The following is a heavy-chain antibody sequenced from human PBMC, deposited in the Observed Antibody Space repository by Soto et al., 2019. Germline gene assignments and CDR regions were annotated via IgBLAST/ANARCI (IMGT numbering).Heavy chain of an antibody. D-gene: IGHD6-13*01. V-gene: IGHV1-18*01. CDR2: ISAYNSNT. CDR3: ARDGHRIAAAGVGYFDY. CDR1: GYTFTSYG. Sequence: QVQLVQSGAEVKKPGASVKVSCKASGYTFTSYGISWVRQAPGQGLEWMGWISAYNSNTNYAQKLQGRVTMTTDTSTSTAYMELRSLRSDDTVVYYCARDGHRIAAAGVGYFDYWGQGTLVTVSS. J-gene: IGHJ4*02.